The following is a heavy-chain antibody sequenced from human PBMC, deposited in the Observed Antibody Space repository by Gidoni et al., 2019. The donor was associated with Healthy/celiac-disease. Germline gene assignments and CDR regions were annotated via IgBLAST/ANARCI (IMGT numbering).Heavy chain of an antibody. CDR3: AKAWSYYYYMDV. D-gene: IGHD3-3*01. Sequence: EVQLLESGGGLVQPGGSLRLSCAASGFTCSRYAMSWVRQAPGKGLEWVSAISGSGGSTYYADSVKGRFTISRDNSKNTLYLQMNSLRAEDTAVYYCAKAWSYYYYMDVWGKGTTVTVSS. CDR1: GFTCSRYA. J-gene: IGHJ6*03. V-gene: IGHV3-23*01. CDR2: ISGSGGST.